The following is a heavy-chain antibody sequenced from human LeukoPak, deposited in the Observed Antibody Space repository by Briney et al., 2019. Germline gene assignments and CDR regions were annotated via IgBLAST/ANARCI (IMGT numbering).Heavy chain of an antibody. V-gene: IGHV1-18*01. CDR1: GYTFTSYG. CDR3: ARDGTTVTTGYYYYGMDV. CDR2: ISAYNGNT. J-gene: IGHJ6*02. Sequence: ASVKVSCKASGYTFTSYGISWVRQAPGQGLEWMGWISAYNGNTNYAQKLQGRATMTTDTSTSTAYMELRSLRSDDTAVYYCARDGTTVTTGYYYYGMDVWGQGTTVTVSS. D-gene: IGHD4-17*01.